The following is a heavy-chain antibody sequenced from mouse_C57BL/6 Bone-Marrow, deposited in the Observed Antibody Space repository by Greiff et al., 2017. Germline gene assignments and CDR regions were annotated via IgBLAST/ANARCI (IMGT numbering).Heavy chain of an antibody. CDR1: GYTFTSYW. CDR2: IYPSDSET. CDR3: ARITTIVAASYYFDY. J-gene: IGHJ2*01. Sequence: VQLQQPGAELVRPGSSVKLSCKASGYTFTSYWMDWVKQRPGQGLEWIGNIYPSDSETHYNQKFKDKATLTVDKSSSTAYMQLSSLTSEESAVYYCARITTIVAASYYFDYWGQGTTLTVSS. D-gene: IGHD1-1*01. V-gene: IGHV1-61*01.